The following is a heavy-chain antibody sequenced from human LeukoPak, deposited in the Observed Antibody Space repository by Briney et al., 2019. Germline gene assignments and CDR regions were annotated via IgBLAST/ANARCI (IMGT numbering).Heavy chain of an antibody. Sequence: GGSLRLSWAASGFTFSSYAMSWVRQAPGKGLEWVSAISGSGGSTYYADSVKGRFTISRDNSKNTLYLQMNSLRAEDTAVYYCVPSGYSLFFDYWGQGTLVTVSS. CDR1: GFTFSSYA. V-gene: IGHV3-23*01. CDR3: VPSGYSLFFDY. CDR2: ISGSGGST. D-gene: IGHD3-22*01. J-gene: IGHJ4*02.